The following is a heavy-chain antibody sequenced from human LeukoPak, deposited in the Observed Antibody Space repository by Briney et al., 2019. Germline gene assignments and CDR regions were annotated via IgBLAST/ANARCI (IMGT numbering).Heavy chain of an antibody. J-gene: IGHJ4*02. V-gene: IGHV1-2*02. D-gene: IGHD2-21*01. CDR1: GYTFTGAY. Sequence: ASVKVSCKASGYTFTGAYMHWVRQAPGQGLEWMGWINPNSGGTQFAQKFQGRVTMTRDTSISTAYMELDRLRSDYTAVYYCARVLFNSGYDYWGQGTLVTVSS. CDR2: INPNSGGT. CDR3: ARVLFNSGYDY.